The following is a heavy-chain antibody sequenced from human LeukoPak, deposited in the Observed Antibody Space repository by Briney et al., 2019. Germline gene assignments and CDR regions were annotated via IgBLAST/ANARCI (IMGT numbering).Heavy chain of an antibody. CDR3: ARGSMVRGVIIQGVNY. V-gene: IGHV1-18*01. J-gene: IGHJ4*02. CDR1: GYTFTSYG. D-gene: IGHD3-10*01. CDR2: ISAYNGNT. Sequence: ASVKVSCKASGYTFTSYGISWVRQAPGQGLEWMGWISAYNGNTNYAQKLQGRVTMTTDTSTSTAYMELRSLRSDDTAVYYCARGSMVRGVIIQGVNYWGQGTLVTVSS.